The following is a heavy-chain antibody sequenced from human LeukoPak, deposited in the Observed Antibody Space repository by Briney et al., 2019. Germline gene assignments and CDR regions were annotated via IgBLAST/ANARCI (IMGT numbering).Heavy chain of an antibody. V-gene: IGHV3-43*02. D-gene: IGHD5-24*01. Sequence: GGSLRLSCAASGFTFDDYAMHWVRQAPGKGLEWVSLISGDGGSTYYADSVKGRFTISRDNSKNSLYLQMNSLRTEDTALYYCAKDSGPLFVEMATMNFDYWGQGTLVTVSS. J-gene: IGHJ4*02. CDR1: GFTFDDYA. CDR3: AKDSGPLFVEMATMNFDY. CDR2: ISGDGGST.